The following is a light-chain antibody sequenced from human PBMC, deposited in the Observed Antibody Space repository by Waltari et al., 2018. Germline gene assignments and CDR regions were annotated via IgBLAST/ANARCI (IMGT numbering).Light chain of an antibody. Sequence: EVVLTQSPGTLSLSPGERATLSCRASQSISKYLVWYQQRPGQAPRPLIYAASTRATGIPDRFSGSGSGTDFSLTISRLEPEDFAVYYCQNHERLPATFGQGTKVEIK. CDR2: AAS. V-gene: IGKV3-20*01. J-gene: IGKJ1*01. CDR3: QNHERLPAT. CDR1: QSISKY.